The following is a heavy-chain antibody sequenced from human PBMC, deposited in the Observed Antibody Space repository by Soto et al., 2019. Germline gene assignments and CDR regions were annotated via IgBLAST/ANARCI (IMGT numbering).Heavy chain of an antibody. Sequence: SETLSLTCTVSGGSISSYYWSWIRQPAGKGLEWIGRIYTSGSTNYNPSLKSRVTMSVDTSKNQFSLKLSSVTAADTAVYYCARDRYDYVWGSYRLPRNMGMDVWGQGTKVTVSS. J-gene: IGHJ6*02. CDR1: GGSISSYY. CDR3: ARDRYDYVWGSYRLPRNMGMDV. D-gene: IGHD3-16*02. CDR2: IYTSGST. V-gene: IGHV4-4*07.